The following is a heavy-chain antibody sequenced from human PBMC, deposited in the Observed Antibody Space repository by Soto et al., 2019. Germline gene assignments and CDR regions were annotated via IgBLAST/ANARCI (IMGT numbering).Heavy chain of an antibody. Sequence: SETLSLTFTVSGGSVNSGTDYWSWIRQPPGKGLEWIGYTSNSGSAKYNPSLKSRVTITTATSTNHFSLKLTSVTAADTAVYYCASRDPGTSVDYGCQGTLVTVSS. V-gene: IGHV4-61*03. J-gene: IGHJ4*02. D-gene: IGHD1-7*01. CDR3: ASRDPGTSVDY. CDR1: GGSVNSGTDY. CDR2: TSNSGSA.